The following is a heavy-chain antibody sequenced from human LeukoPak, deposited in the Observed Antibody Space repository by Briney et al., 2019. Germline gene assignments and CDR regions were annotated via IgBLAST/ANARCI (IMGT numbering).Heavy chain of an antibody. D-gene: IGHD6-6*01. V-gene: IGHV4-39*07. CDR2: IYYSGST. Sequence: SETLSLTCTVSGGSISSSSYYWGWIRQPPGKGLEWIGSIYYSGSTYYNPSLKSRVTISVDTSKNQFSLKLSSVTAADTAVYYCARDPRSSSSGVDYWGQGTLVTVSS. CDR1: GGSISSSSYY. J-gene: IGHJ4*02. CDR3: ARDPRSSSSGVDY.